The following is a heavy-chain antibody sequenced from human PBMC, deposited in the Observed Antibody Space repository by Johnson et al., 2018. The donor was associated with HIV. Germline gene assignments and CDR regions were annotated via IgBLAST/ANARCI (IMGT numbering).Heavy chain of an antibody. D-gene: IGHD3-10*02. Sequence: VQLVESGGGVVQPGRSLRLSCAASGFTFSSYAMHWVRQAPGKGLEWVAVISYDGSNKYYADSVKGRFTISRDNSKNTLYLQMNSLRAEDTAVYYCARGRREIMSGELGDDVRG. CDR1: GFTFSSYA. J-gene: IGHJ3*01. CDR3: ARGRREIMSGELGDDV. CDR2: ISYDGSNK. V-gene: IGHV3-30-3*01.